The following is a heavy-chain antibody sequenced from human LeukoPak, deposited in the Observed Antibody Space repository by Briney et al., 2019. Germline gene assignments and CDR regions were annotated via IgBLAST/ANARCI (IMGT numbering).Heavy chain of an antibody. V-gene: IGHV1-69*01. CDR2: IIPIFGTA. J-gene: IGHJ4*02. CDR1: GGTFSSYA. D-gene: IGHD5-18*01. Sequence: EASVKVSCKASGGTFSSYAISWVRQAPGQGLEWMGGIIPIFGTANYAQKFQGRVTITADESTSTAYMELSSLRSEDTAVYYCARGGGYSYGTGFDYWGQGTLVTVSS. CDR3: ARGGGYSYGTGFDY.